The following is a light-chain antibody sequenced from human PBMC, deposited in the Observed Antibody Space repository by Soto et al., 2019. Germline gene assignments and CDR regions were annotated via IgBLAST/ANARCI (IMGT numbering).Light chain of an antibody. Sequence: EIVLTQSPATLSVSPGERVTLSFSASQGIVSTLAWYRQQPGQAPGLLIYDSYIRATGVPARFSGTRSGTEFTLTISGLQSEDFAVYYCQQYNSWPLTFGGGTKVDIK. CDR2: DSY. V-gene: IGKV3-15*01. CDR1: QGIVST. CDR3: QQYNSWPLT. J-gene: IGKJ4*01.